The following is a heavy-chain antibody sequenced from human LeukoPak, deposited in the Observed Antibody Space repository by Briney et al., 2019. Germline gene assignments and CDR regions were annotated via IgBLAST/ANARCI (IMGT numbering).Heavy chain of an antibody. CDR2: FDPEDGET. CDR3: ATVREYYDFWGGYPYYFDY. CDR1: GYTLTELS. D-gene: IGHD3-3*01. V-gene: IGHV1-24*01. J-gene: IGHJ4*02. Sequence: ASVKVSCKVSGYTLTELSMHWVRQAPGKGLEWMGGFDPEDGETIYAQKFQGRVTMTEDTSTDTAYMELSSLRSEDTAVYYCATVREYYDFWGGYPYYFDYWGQGTLVTVSS.